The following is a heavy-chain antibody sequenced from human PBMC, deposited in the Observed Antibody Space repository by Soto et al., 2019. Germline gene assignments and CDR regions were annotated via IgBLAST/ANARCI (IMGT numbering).Heavy chain of an antibody. CDR1: GFTFISYG. CDR2: ISYDGSNK. J-gene: IGHJ4*02. Sequence: PGGSLRLSCAASGFTFISYGIHWCRHSPGKGLEWVAVISYDGSNKYYADSVKGRFTISRDNSKNTLYLQMNSLRAEDTAVYYCAKDLTGIAVAGFDYWGQGTLVTVSS. CDR3: AKDLTGIAVAGFDY. D-gene: IGHD6-19*01. V-gene: IGHV3-30*18.